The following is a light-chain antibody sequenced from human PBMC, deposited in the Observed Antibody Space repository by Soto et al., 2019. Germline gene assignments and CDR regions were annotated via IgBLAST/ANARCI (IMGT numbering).Light chain of an antibody. J-gene: IGKJ2*01. Sequence: ESVLTQSPGTLSLSTGERATLSCRASHSVSSSYLAWYQQKPGQAPRLLIYGASSRATGIPDRFSGSGSGTDFTLTISRLEPEDFAVYSCQQYGGSAMYTFGQGTKLEIK. CDR3: QQYGGSAMYT. V-gene: IGKV3-20*01. CDR1: HSVSSSY. CDR2: GAS.